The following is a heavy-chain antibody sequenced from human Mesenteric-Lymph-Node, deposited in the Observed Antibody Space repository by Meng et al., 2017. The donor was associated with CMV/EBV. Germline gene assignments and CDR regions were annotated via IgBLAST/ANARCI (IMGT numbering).Heavy chain of an antibody. CDR3: SRRTSQAFDI. Sequence: ESLKIPCAAFGFIFDDYGMSWVRQVPGTGLEWVSGIDRDGGTIGYADSVEGRFTISRDSAKNSFYLQMNSLRADDTALYFCSRRTSQAFDIWGQGTMVTVSS. CDR2: IDRDGGTI. J-gene: IGHJ3*02. D-gene: IGHD1-1*01. V-gene: IGHV3-20*04. CDR1: GFIFDDYG.